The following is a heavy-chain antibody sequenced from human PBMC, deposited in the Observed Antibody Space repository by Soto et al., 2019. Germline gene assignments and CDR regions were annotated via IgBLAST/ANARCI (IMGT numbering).Heavy chain of an antibody. J-gene: IGHJ4*02. CDR1: GVSVISGGHY. V-gene: IGHV4-31*03. CDR3: ARDPAATLDRHYFDY. CDR2: IYHSGGG. Sequence: TSETLSLTCSVSGVSVISGGHYWNWIRQFPGKGLEWIGYIYHSGGGYYNPSLKSRASMSVDTSKNEFSLRLASVTAADTAVYFCARDPAATLDRHYFDYWGQGALVTVSS.